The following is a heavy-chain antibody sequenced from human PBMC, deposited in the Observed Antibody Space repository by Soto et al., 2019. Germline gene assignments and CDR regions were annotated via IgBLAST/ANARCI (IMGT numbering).Heavy chain of an antibody. V-gene: IGHV1-2*02. CDR2: INPNSGGT. CDR3: ARPRDIVVGYGMDV. J-gene: IGHJ6*02. Sequence: SGKVSCKASAYTFTGYYMHWVRHSPGQGLEWMGWINPNSGGTNYAQKFQGRVTMTRDTSISTAYMELSRLRSDDTAVYYCARPRDIVVGYGMDVWGQGTTVTASS. D-gene: IGHD2-15*01. CDR1: AYTFTGYY.